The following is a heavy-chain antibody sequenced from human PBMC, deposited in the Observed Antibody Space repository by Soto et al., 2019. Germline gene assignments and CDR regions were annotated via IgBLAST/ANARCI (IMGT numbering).Heavy chain of an antibody. D-gene: IGHD2-8*01. V-gene: IGHV1-2*04. CDR2: INPKSGGT. J-gene: IGHJ6*02. Sequence: ASVKVSCKASGYSFTDYHIHWVRQAPGQGLEWLGRINPKSGGTSTAQKFQGWVTMTTDTSNSTASMELTRLTSDDTAIYYCARGEYTDCSNGVCSFFYNHDMDVWGQRTMVTVSS. CDR1: GYSFTDYH. CDR3: ARGEYTDCSNGVCSFFYNHDMDV.